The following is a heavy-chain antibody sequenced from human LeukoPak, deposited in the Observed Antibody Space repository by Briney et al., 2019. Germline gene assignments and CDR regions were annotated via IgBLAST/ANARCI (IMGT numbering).Heavy chain of an antibody. CDR1: GFTFSSYW. V-gene: IGHV3-7*01. CDR3: ARENYPGSLDAFDI. Sequence: GGSLRLSCAASGFTFSSYWMSWVRQAPGKGLEWVANIKQDGSEKYYVDSVKGRFTISRDNAKNSLYLQMNSLRAEDTAVYYCARENYPGSLDAFDIWGQGTMVTVSS. CDR2: IKQDGSEK. D-gene: IGHD1-26*01. J-gene: IGHJ3*02.